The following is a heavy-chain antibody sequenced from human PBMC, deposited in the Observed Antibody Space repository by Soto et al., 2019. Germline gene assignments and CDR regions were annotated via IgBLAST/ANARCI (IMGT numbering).Heavy chain of an antibody. J-gene: IGHJ6*02. CDR3: AKSGLPFVEWFPV. Sequence: GGSLRLSCAASGFTFRNYAMHWVRQAPGKGLEWVAGIFRDGSKQYYGESVKGRFTISRDNSRNTLYLQMNSLRAEDKAVYYCAKSGLPFVEWFPVWGQGTTVPSP. D-gene: IGHD3-3*01. CDR2: IFRDGSKQ. CDR1: GFTFRNYA. V-gene: IGHV3-30*18.